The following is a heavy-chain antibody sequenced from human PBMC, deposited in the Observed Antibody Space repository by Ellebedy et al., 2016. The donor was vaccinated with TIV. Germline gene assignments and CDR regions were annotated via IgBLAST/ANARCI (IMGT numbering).Heavy chain of an antibody. CDR2: ISGSGGST. D-gene: IGHD4-17*01. CDR1: GFTFSSYA. J-gene: IGHJ6*02. Sequence: GESLKISXAASGFTFSSYAMSWVRQAPGKGLEWVSAISGSGGSTYYADSVKGRFTISRDNSKNTLYLQMNSLRAEDTAVYYCASGGAPDYGDLPYLNYYYYGMDVWGQGTTVTVSS. CDR3: ASGGAPDYGDLPYLNYYYYGMDV. V-gene: IGHV3-23*01.